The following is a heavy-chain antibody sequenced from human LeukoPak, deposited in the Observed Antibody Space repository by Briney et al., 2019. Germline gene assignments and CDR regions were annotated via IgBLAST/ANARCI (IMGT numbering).Heavy chain of an antibody. CDR1: GFTFSSYA. Sequence: PGGSLRLSCAASGFTFSSYAMSWVRQAPGKGLEWVSAISGSGGSTYYADSVKGRFTISRDNSKNTLYLQMNSLRAEDTAVYYCAKDHDIVVVPAAGFDYWGQGTLVTVSS. CDR3: AKDHDIVVVPAAGFDY. D-gene: IGHD2-2*01. V-gene: IGHV3-23*01. CDR2: ISGSGGST. J-gene: IGHJ4*02.